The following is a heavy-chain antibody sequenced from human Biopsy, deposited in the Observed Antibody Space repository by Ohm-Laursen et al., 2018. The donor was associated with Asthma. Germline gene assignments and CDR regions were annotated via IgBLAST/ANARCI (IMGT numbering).Heavy chain of an antibody. V-gene: IGHV3-33*01. Sequence: RSLRLSCAASGFTFSKNGMHWVRQAPGKGLEWVAPIWNDGNKNYYADSVRGRFTISRDNSKNMLYLQMNSLRAEDTAVYFCARGIYDMDVRGQGTTVTVSS. CDR1: GFTFSKNG. CDR3: ARGIYDMDV. J-gene: IGHJ6*02. CDR2: IWNDGNKN.